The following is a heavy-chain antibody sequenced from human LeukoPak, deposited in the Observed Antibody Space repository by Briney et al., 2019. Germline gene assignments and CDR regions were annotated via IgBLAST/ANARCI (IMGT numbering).Heavy chain of an antibody. CDR3: AKDNYGDYAFDY. Sequence: GGSLRLSCAASGFTFDDYAMPWVRQAPGKGLEWVSGISWNSGSIGYADSVKGRFTISRDNAKNSLYLQMNSLRAEDTALYYCAKDNYGDYAFDYWGQGTLVTVSS. V-gene: IGHV3-9*01. J-gene: IGHJ4*02. CDR2: ISWNSGSI. CDR1: GFTFDDYA. D-gene: IGHD4-17*01.